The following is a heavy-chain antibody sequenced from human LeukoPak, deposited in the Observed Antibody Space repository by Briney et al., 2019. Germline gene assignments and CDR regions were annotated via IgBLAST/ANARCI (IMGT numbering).Heavy chain of an antibody. CDR3: AKDLLVFGGIDY. CDR1: GFTFISYA. V-gene: IGHV3-23*01. CDR2: ISGSGGST. Sequence: PGGSLRLSCAASGFTFISYAMSWVRQAPGKGLEWVSAISGSGGSTYYADSVKGRFTISRDNSKNTLYLQMNSLRAEDTAVYYCAKDLLVFGGIDYWGQGTLVTVSS. J-gene: IGHJ4*02. D-gene: IGHD3-16*01.